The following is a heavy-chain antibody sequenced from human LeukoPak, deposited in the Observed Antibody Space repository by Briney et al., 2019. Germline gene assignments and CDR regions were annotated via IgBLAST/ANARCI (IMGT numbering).Heavy chain of an antibody. CDR3: ASLDIVATEGVY. CDR1: GYSISSDYY. Sequence: SETLSLTCSVSGYSISSDYYWGWIRQPPGKGLEWIGSIYYSGSTYYNPSLKSRVTISVDTSKNQFSLKLSSVTAADTAVYYCASLDIVATEGVYWGQGTLVTVSS. J-gene: IGHJ4*02. CDR2: IYYSGST. V-gene: IGHV4-38-2*02. D-gene: IGHD5-12*01.